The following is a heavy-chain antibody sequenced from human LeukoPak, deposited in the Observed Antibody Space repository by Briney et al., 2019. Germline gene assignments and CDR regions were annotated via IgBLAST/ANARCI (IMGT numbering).Heavy chain of an antibody. CDR2: ISGSGGST. Sequence: PGGSLRLSCAASGFTFSSYAMSWVRQAPGKGLEWVSAISGSGGSTYYADSVKGRFTISRDNSKNTLYLQMNSLRAEDTAVYYCAKTHNYDILTGYSHWGQGTLVTVSS. CDR1: GFTFSSYA. J-gene: IGHJ4*02. V-gene: IGHV3-23*01. D-gene: IGHD3-9*01. CDR3: AKTHNYDILTGYSH.